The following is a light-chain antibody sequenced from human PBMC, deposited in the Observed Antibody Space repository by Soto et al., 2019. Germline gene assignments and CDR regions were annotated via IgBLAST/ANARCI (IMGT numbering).Light chain of an antibody. CDR1: QDISNY. J-gene: IGKJ5*01. V-gene: IGKV1-33*01. CDR2: DAS. Sequence: DIQMTQSPSSLSASVGDRVTITCRASQDISNYLNWYQQRPGKAPKRLIYDASNLERGGPSRFSGTRSGTHFTFAITSLQPEDVATYYCQQSDSLPITFGQGTRREI. CDR3: QQSDSLPIT.